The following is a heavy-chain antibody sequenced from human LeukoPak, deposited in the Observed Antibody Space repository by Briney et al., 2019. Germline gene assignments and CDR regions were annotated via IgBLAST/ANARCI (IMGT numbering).Heavy chain of an antibody. J-gene: IGHJ4*02. CDR3: AKDSAAVTEMGYFDY. CDR1: GFTFSSYG. CDR2: ISYDGSNK. Sequence: GGSLRLSCAASGFTFSSYGMHWVRQAPGKGLEWVAVISYDGSNKYYADSVKGRFTISRDNAKNSLYLQMSSLRAKDTALYYCAKDSAAVTEMGYFDYWGQGTLVIVSS. V-gene: IGHV3-30*18. D-gene: IGHD5-18*01.